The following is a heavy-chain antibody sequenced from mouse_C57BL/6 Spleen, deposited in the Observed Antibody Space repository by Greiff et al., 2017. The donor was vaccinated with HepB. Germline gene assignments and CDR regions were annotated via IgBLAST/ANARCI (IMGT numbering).Heavy chain of an antibody. V-gene: IGHV1-50*01. Sequence: QQSCKASGYTFTSYWMQWVKQSPGQGLEWIGVIDPSDSYTIYNQKFKDKATLTVDTSSSTAYMQLSSLTADDSAVYYCARGTGRVIYGSSRYFDVWGTETTVTVSS. CDR1: GYTFTSYW. J-gene: IGHJ1*03. CDR2: IDPSDSYT. D-gene: IGHD1-1*01. CDR3: ARGTGRVIYGSSRYFDV.